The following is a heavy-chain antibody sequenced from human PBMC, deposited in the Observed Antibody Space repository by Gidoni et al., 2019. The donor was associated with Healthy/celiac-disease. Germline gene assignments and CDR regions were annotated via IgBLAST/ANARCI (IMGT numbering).Heavy chain of an antibody. D-gene: IGHD3-10*01. CDR2: IYHSGST. J-gene: IGHJ5*02. CDR1: GGSISSGGYS. V-gene: IGHV4-30-2*01. CDR3: ARGRNGDWFDP. Sequence: LQLQASGSLLVKPSQTLSLTFPVSGGSISSGGYSWTWIRQPPGKGLECIGYIYHSGSTYYNPSLKSRVTISVDRTKNQFSLKLSSVTAADTAVYYCARGRNGDWFDPWGQGTLVTVSS.